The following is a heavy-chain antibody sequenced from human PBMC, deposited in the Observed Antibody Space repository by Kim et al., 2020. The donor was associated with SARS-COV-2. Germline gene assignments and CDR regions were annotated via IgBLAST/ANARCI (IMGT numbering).Heavy chain of an antibody. V-gene: IGHV4-38-2*02. D-gene: IGHD2-2*01. CDR2: IYHSGST. Sequence: SETLSLTCTVSGYSISSGYYWGWIRQPPGKGLEWIGSIYHSGSTYYNPSLKSRVTISVDTSKNQFSLKLSSVTAADTAVYYCARVHTSYCSSTSCYAFDYWGQRTLVTVSS. CDR1: GYSISSGYY. J-gene: IGHJ4*02. CDR3: ARVHTSYCSSTSCYAFDY.